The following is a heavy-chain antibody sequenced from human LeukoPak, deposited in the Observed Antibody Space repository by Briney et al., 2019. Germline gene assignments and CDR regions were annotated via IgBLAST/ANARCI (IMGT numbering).Heavy chain of an antibody. CDR3: ARARKTRNIYGDYVFLFDY. D-gene: IGHD4-17*01. J-gene: IGHJ4*02. CDR1: GYTFSDYH. V-gene: IGHV1-2*02. Sequence: GASVKVSCKASGYTFSDYHMHWVRQAPGQGLEWMGWINPNSGDTKYARKFRGRVTMTRDTSISTAYMDLSRLRSDDTALYYCARARKTRNIYGDYVFLFDYWGQGTLVTVSS. CDR2: INPNSGDT.